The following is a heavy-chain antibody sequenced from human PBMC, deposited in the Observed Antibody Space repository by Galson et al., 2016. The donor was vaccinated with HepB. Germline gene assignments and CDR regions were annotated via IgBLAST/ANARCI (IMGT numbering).Heavy chain of an antibody. CDR1: GFSFSSYS. D-gene: IGHD6-19*01. Sequence: SLRLSCAASGFSFSSYSMNWVRQAPGKGLEWISYISSTNSPTIYYADPVKGRFTIPRDNAKNSLYLQMNSLRAEDTAVYYSASRHSGWYYFDYWGQGTLVTVSS. J-gene: IGHJ4*02. CDR3: ASRHSGWYYFDY. CDR2: ISSTNSPTI. V-gene: IGHV3-48*04.